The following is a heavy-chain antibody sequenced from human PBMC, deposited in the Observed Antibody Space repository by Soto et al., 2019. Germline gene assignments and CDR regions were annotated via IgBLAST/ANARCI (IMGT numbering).Heavy chain of an antibody. V-gene: IGHV3-11*06. CDR1: GFAFSYYY. CDR2: ISSSSSYT. Sequence: EGSLRLSCAASGFAFSYYYMSWIGQSPGKGLEWVSYISSSSSYTNYADSVKGRFTISRDNAKNSLYLQMNSLRAEDTAVYYCARDITREYSYGPNWFDPWGQGTLVTVSS. D-gene: IGHD5-18*01. J-gene: IGHJ5*02. CDR3: ARDITREYSYGPNWFDP.